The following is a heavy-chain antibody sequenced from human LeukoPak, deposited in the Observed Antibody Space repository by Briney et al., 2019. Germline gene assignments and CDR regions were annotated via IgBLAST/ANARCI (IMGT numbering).Heavy chain of an antibody. CDR2: IYYSGST. J-gene: IGHJ4*02. D-gene: IGHD6-19*01. Sequence: PSETLSLTCTVSGGSISSYYWSWIRQPPGKGLEWIGYIYYSGSTNYNPSLKSRVTISVDTSKNQFSLKLSSVTAADTAVYYCARERGGGEKEQWLADYWGQGTLVTVSS. CDR3: ARERGGGEKEQWLADY. V-gene: IGHV4-59*12. CDR1: GGSISSYY.